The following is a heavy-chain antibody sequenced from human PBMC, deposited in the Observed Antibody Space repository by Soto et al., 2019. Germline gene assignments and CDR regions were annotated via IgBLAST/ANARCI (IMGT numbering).Heavy chain of an antibody. J-gene: IGHJ4*02. CDR1: GDSVSSNSAA. CDR3: ARSLDYGGWDSYYFDY. V-gene: IGHV6-1*01. CDR2: TYYRSKWYN. D-gene: IGHD4-17*01. Sequence: KQSQTLSLTCAISGDSVSSNSAAWNWIRQSPSRGLEWLGRTYYRSKWYNDYAVSVKSRITINPDTSKNQFSLQLNSVTPEDTAVYYCARSLDYGGWDSYYFDYWGQGTLVTVSS.